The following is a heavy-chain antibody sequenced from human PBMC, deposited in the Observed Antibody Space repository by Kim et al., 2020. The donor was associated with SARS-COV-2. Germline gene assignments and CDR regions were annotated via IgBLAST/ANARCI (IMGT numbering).Heavy chain of an antibody. CDR3: AKDRFYYDSSGYYWYYSYYGIDV. D-gene: IGHD3-22*01. V-gene: IGHV3-30*18. CDR2: ISYDGSNK. J-gene: IGHJ6*01. Sequence: GGSLRLSCAASGFTFSSYGMHWVRQAPGKGLEWVAVISYDGSNKYYADSVKGRFTISRDNSKNTLYLQMNSLRAEDTAVYYCAKDRFYYDSSGYYWYYSYYGIDVWGQGTTVTVSS. CDR1: GFTFSSYG.